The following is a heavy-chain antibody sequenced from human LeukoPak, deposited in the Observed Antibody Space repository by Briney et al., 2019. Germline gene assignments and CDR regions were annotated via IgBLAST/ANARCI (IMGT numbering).Heavy chain of an antibody. Sequence: GASVKVSCKASGYTFTGYYMHWVRQAPGQGLKWMGWINPNSGGTNYAQKFQGRVTMTRDTSISTAYMELSRLRSDDTAVYYCARAWSSSWYGNFDYWGQGTLVTVSS. CDR1: GYTFTGYY. CDR3: ARAWSSSWYGNFDY. D-gene: IGHD6-13*01. J-gene: IGHJ4*02. V-gene: IGHV1-2*02. CDR2: INPNSGGT.